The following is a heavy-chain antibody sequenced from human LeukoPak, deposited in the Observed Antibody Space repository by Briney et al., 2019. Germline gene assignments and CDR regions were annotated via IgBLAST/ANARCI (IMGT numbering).Heavy chain of an antibody. D-gene: IGHD7-27*01. CDR3: ATNWGSGAFDI. J-gene: IGHJ3*02. Sequence: GESLRLSCSASGYTFSSYAMHWVRQAPGKGPEYVSAISSNGGSTYYADSVKGRFTISRDNSKNTLYLQMNSLRAEDTAVYYCATNWGSGAFDIWGQGTMVTVSS. CDR2: ISSNGGST. V-gene: IGHV3-64*04. CDR1: GYTFSSYA.